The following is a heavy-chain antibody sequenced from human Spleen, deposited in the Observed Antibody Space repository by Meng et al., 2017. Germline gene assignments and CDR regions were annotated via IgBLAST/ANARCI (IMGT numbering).Heavy chain of an antibody. CDR2: IWHDGSNY. D-gene: IGHD1-26*01. V-gene: IGHV3-33*08. CDR1: GGSISSSSYY. Sequence: GGSLRLSCTVSGGSISSSSYYWGWIRQPPGKGLEWVAVIWHDGSNYYYADSVKGRFTISRDNSKNTLFLQMNSLRAEDTAVYYCAGDSRSNYRYFDYWGQGTLVTVSS. J-gene: IGHJ4*02. CDR3: AGDSRSNYRYFDY.